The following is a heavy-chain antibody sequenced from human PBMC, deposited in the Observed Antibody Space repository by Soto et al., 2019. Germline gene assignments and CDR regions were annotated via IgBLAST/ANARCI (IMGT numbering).Heavy chain of an antibody. D-gene: IGHD3-22*01. V-gene: IGHV4-39*01. CDR3: ANLKVGTSGYYEYYFDF. Sequence: SETLSLTCTVSGASISSSSYYWAWIRQPPGKGLEWIGNYYSSGSTYYNPSLKNRVTISVDTSKNQFSLKLSSVTAADTAVYYCANLKVGTSGYYEYYFDFWGQGTLVTVSS. J-gene: IGHJ4*02. CDR2: YYSSGST. CDR1: GASISSSSYY.